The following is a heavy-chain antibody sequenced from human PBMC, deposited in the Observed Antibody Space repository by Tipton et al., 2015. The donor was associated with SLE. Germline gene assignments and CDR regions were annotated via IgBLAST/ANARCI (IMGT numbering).Heavy chain of an antibody. J-gene: IGHJ5*02. CDR2: IYYSGST. D-gene: IGHD3-10*01. CDR1: GGSFSGYY. CDR3: ARDGGANWFDP. Sequence: TLSLTCAVYGGSFSGYYWSWIRQPPGKGLEWIGYIYYSGSTNYNPSLKSRVTISIDTSKNQFSLNLSSVTAADTAVYYCARDGGANWFDPWGQGTLVTVSS. V-gene: IGHV4-59*01.